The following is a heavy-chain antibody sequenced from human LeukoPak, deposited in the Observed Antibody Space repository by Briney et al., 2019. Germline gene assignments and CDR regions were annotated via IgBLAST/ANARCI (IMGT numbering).Heavy chain of an antibody. V-gene: IGHV4-61*02. CDR1: GGSISSGSYY. D-gene: IGHD3-9*01. CDR3: ARVDILTGYPVGY. J-gene: IGHJ4*02. Sequence: PSQTLSLTCTVSGGSISSGSYYWSWIRQPAGKGLEWIGRIYTSGSTNYNPSLKSRVTISVDTSKNQFSLKLSSVTAADTAVYYCARVDILTGYPVGYWGQGTLVTVSS. CDR2: IYTSGST.